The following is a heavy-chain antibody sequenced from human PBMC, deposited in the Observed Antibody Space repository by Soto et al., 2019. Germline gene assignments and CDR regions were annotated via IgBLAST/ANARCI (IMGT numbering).Heavy chain of an antibody. CDR2: IYYSGST. V-gene: IGHV4-31*03. D-gene: IGHD6-13*01. Sequence: QVQLQESGPGLVKPSQTLSLTCTVSGGSISSGGYYWSWIRQHPGKGLEWIGYIYYSGSTYYNPPLESRVTIAVDTSKNQFSLKLSSVTAADTAVYYCARDARVVGSSWYGPFDYWGQGTLVTVSS. J-gene: IGHJ4*02. CDR3: ARDARVVGSSWYGPFDY. CDR1: GGSISSGGYY.